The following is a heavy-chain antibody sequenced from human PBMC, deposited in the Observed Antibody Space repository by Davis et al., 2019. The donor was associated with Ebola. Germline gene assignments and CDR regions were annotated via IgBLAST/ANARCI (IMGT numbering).Heavy chain of an antibody. CDR2: IYYSGST. CDR1: GGSISSGGYY. J-gene: IGHJ6*04. Sequence: MPSETLSLTCTVSGGSISSGGYYWSWIRQHPGKGLEWIGYIYYSGSTYYNPSLKSRVTISVDTSKNQFSPKLSSVTAADTAVYYCASSPYYYDSSNYYYGMDVWGKGTTVTVSS. CDR3: ASSPYYYDSSNYYYGMDV. V-gene: IGHV4-31*03. D-gene: IGHD3-22*01.